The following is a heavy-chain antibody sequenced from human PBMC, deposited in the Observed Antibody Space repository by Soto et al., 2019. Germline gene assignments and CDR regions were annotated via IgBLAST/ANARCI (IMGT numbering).Heavy chain of an antibody. CDR3: ARGAAAAESFDY. CDR1: GGSISSSSYY. Sequence: SETLSLTCTVSGGSISSSSYYWGWIRQPPGKGLEWIGSIYYSGSTYYNPSLKSRVTISVDTPKNQFSLKLSSVTAADTAVYYCARGAAAAESFDYWGQGTLVTVSS. CDR2: IYYSGST. V-gene: IGHV4-39*01. J-gene: IGHJ4*02. D-gene: IGHD6-13*01.